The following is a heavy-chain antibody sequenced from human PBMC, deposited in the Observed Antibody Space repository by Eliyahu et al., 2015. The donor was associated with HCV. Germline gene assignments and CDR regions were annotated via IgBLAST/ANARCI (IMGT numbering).Heavy chain of an antibody. CDR1: GFTFDDYA. CDR3: AKDKGGRVSGWVGVYYGMDV. CDR2: ISWNSGSI. Sequence: EVQLVESGGGLVQPGRSLRLSCAASGFTFDDYAMHWVRQAPGKGLEWVSGISWNSGSIGYADSVKGRFTISRDNAKNSLYLQMNSLRAEDTALYYCAKDKGGRVSGWVGVYYGMDVWGQGTTVTVSS. J-gene: IGHJ6*02. D-gene: IGHD3-10*01. V-gene: IGHV3-9*01.